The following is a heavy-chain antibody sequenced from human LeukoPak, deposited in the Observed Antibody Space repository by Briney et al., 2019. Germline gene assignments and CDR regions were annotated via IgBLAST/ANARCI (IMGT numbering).Heavy chain of an antibody. Sequence: TSETLSLTCAVYGGSFSGYYWSWIRQPPGKGLEWIGEINHSGSTNYNPSLRSRVIISVDTSKNQFSLKQSSVTAADTAVYYCTREYGDDNWFDPWGQGTLVTVSS. D-gene: IGHD4-17*01. CDR2: INHSGST. CDR1: GGSFSGYY. J-gene: IGHJ5*02. CDR3: TREYGDDNWFDP. V-gene: IGHV4-34*01.